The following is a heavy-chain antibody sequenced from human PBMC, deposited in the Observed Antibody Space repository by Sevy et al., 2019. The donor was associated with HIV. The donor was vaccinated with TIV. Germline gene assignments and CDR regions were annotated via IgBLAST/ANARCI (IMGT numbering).Heavy chain of an antibody. V-gene: IGHV5-51*01. CDR3: ARHAPGSAARLYYYYYYMDV. D-gene: IGHD6-6*01. Sequence: GESLKISCKGSGYSFTSYWIGWVRQMPGKGLEWMGIIYPGDSDTRYSPSFQGQVTISADKSISTAYLQWSSLKASDTAMYYGARHAPGSAARLYYYYYYMDVWGKGTTVTVSS. J-gene: IGHJ6*03. CDR1: GYSFTSYW. CDR2: IYPGDSDT.